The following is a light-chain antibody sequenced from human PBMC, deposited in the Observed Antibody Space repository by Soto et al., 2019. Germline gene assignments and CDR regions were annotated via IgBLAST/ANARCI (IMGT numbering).Light chain of an antibody. CDR1: QNINTA. CDR2: GAS. J-gene: IGKJ4*01. Sequence: EIGMTQSPASLSVSPGERVALSCRASQNINTAFAWYQQKPGQAPRLLVYGASTRATGIPARFSGSGSGTEFSLTISGLQSEDFAVYYCQQYGYWPPITFGGGTKVEIK. V-gene: IGKV3-15*01. CDR3: QQYGYWPPIT.